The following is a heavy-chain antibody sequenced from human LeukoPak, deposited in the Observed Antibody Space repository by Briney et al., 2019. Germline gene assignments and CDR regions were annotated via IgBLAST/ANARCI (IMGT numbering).Heavy chain of an antibody. D-gene: IGHD3-16*02. CDR2: INHSGST. V-gene: IGHV4-34*01. J-gene: IGHJ6*04. CDR1: GGSFSGYY. CDR3: ARLVLNTFGGVIAPSMDV. Sequence: PSESLSLTCAVYGGSFSGYYWSWIRQPPGKGLEWTGEINHSGSTNYNPSLKSRVTISVDTSKNQFSLKLSSVTAADTAVYYCARLVLNTFGGVIAPSMDVWGKGTTVTVSS.